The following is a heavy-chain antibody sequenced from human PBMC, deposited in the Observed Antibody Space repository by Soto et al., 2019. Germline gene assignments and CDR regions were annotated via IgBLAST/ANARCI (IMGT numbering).Heavy chain of an antibody. Sequence: SVKVSCKASGGTFSSYTISWVRQAPGQGLEWMGRIIPILGIANYAQKFQGRVTITADRSTSTAYMELSSLRSEDTAVYYCARGVVAATPLPYYYYYGMDVWG. CDR1: GGTFSSYT. D-gene: IGHD2-15*01. CDR3: ARGVVAATPLPYYYYYGMDV. CDR2: IIPILGIA. J-gene: IGHJ6*02. V-gene: IGHV1-69*02.